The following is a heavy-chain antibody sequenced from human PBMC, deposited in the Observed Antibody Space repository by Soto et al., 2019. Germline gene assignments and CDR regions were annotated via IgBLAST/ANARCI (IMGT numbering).Heavy chain of an antibody. CDR1: GFSLSTSGMC. J-gene: IGHJ6*02. D-gene: IGHD4-17*01. Sequence: SGPTLVNPTQTLTLTCTFSGFSLSTSGMCVSWIRQPPGKALEWLALIDWDDDKYYSTSLKTRLTISKDTSKNQVVLTMTNMDPVDTATYYCARIFSFTVTEPDVMDGWGQGTTVTVCS. CDR3: ARIFSFTVTEPDVMDG. V-gene: IGHV2-70*01. CDR2: IDWDDDK.